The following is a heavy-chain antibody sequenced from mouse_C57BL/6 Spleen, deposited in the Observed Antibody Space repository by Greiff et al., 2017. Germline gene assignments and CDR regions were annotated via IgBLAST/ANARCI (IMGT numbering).Heavy chain of an antibody. V-gene: IGHV1-15*01. J-gene: IGHJ1*03. D-gene: IGHD2-4*01. Sequence: QVQLKQSGAELVRPGASVTLSCKASGYTFTDYEMHWVKQTPVHGLEWIGAIDPETGGTAYNQKFKGKAILTADKSSSTAYMELRSLTSEDSAVYYCTRPYYDHWYFDVWGTGTTVTVSS. CDR2: IDPETGGT. CDR3: TRPYYDHWYFDV. CDR1: GYTFTDYE.